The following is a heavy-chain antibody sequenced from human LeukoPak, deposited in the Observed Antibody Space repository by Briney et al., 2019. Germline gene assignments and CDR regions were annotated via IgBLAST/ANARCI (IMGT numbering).Heavy chain of an antibody. CDR3: ARGPSRDYGSGSSWFDP. Sequence: GASVKVSCKASGYTFSTYDINWVRQVTGQGLGWMGWMNPNSGNTGYAQKIQGRVTMTRNTSINTAYMELSSLRSEDTAVYYCARGPSRDYGSGSSWFDPWGQGTLVTVSS. CDR2: MNPNSGNT. J-gene: IGHJ5*02. D-gene: IGHD3-10*01. CDR1: GYTFSTYD. V-gene: IGHV1-8*01.